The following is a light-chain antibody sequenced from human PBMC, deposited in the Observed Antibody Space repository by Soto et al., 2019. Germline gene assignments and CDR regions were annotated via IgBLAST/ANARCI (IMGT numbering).Light chain of an antibody. CDR3: QTWGTGDVV. CDR1: SGHSSFA. Sequence: QPVLTQSPSASASLGASVKLTCTLSSGHSSFAIAWHQQQPAKGPRYLMKLNSDGSHNKGDGIPDRFSGSSSGAERYLTISTLQSEDEADYYCQTWGTGDVVFGGGTKLTVL. V-gene: IGLV4-69*01. J-gene: IGLJ2*01. CDR2: LNSDGSH.